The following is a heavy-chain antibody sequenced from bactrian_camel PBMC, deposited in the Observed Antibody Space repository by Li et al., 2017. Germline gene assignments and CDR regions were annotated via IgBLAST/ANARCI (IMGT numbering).Heavy chain of an antibody. CDR1: GYTPNTLC. CDR3: VRAALHWRDYDVAQDGSHEYNY. J-gene: IGHJ4*01. V-gene: IGHV3S10*01. Sequence: QLVESGGGLVQPGGSLRLSCAASGYTPNTLCWGWVRQAPGKEREFVSRIDRDGSTTYADTVKGRFTISLDNSKNTVDLQMNSLKPEDSAVYYCVRAALHWRDYDVAQDGSHEYNYWGQGTQVTVS. CDR2: IDRDGST. D-gene: IGHD4*01.